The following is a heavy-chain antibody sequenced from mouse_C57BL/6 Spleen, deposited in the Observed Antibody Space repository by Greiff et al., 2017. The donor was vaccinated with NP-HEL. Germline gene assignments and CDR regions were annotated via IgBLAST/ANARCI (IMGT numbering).Heavy chain of an antibody. CDR2: IDPSDSYT. J-gene: IGHJ2*01. CDR1: GYTFTSYW. D-gene: IGHD1-1*01. CDR3: ARSEFRDYYGDYYFDY. V-gene: IGHV1-69*01. Sequence: QVQLQQPGAELVMPGASVKLSCKASGYTFTSYWMHWVKQRPGQGLEWIGEIDPSDSYTNYNQKFKGKSTLTVDKSSSTAYMQLSSLTSEDSAVYYCARSEFRDYYGDYYFDYWGQGTTLTVSS.